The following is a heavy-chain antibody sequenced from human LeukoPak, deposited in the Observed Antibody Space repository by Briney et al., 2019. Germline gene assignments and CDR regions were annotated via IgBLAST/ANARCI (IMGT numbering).Heavy chain of an antibody. J-gene: IGHJ5*02. D-gene: IGHD6-13*01. CDR1: GDSVSSNSAA. CDR2: TYYRSKWYN. V-gene: IGHV6-1*01. CDR3: AKGYSSSWSNWFDP. Sequence: SQTLSLTCAISGDSVSSNSAAWNWIRQSPSRGLEWLGRTYYRSKWYNDYAVSVKSRITINPDTSKNQFSLQLNSVTPEDTAVYYCAKGYSSSWSNWFDPWSQGTLVTVSS.